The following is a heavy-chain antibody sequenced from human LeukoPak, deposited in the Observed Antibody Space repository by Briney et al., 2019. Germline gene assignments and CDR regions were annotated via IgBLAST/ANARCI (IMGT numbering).Heavy chain of an antibody. Sequence: PGGSLRLSCAASGFTFSSYGMHWVRQAPGKGLEWVAVIWYDGSNKYYADSVKGRFTISRDNSKNTLYLQMNSLRAEDTAVYYCAREIAAAGPLRGLDYWGQGTLVTVSS. J-gene: IGHJ4*02. CDR3: AREIAAAGPLRGLDY. D-gene: IGHD6-13*01. CDR1: GFTFSSYG. V-gene: IGHV3-33*01. CDR2: IWYDGSNK.